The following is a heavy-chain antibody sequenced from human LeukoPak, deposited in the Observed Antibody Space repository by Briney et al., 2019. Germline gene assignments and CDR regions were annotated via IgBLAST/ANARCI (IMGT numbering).Heavy chain of an antibody. CDR3: ARDPGPDEGNY. D-gene: IGHD1-14*01. CDR2: IYHSGST. Sequence: PSETLSLTCTVSGGSISSGGYYWSWIRQPPGKGLEWIGYIYHSGSTYYNPSLKSRVTISVDRSKNQFSLKLSSVTAADTAVYYCARDPGPDEGNYWGQGTLVTVSS. CDR1: GGSISSGGYY. V-gene: IGHV4-30-2*01. J-gene: IGHJ4*02.